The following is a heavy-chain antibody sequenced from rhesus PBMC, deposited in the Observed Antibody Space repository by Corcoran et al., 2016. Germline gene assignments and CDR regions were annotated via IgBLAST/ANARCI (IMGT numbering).Heavy chain of an antibody. CDR1: GYTFTDYS. CDR3: ATRSNVYGSDAFDF. D-gene: IGHD1-44*02. CDR2: VDPEDGEA. Sequence: EVQLVQSGAEVKKPGASVKISCQASGYTFTDYSLHWVRQAPGKGLEWMGRVDPEDGEAIHSQKFQDRFTITADTSTDTAYMELSSLRSEDTAVYDCATRSNVYGSDAFDFWGQGLRVTVSS. J-gene: IGHJ3*01. V-gene: IGHV1-111*02.